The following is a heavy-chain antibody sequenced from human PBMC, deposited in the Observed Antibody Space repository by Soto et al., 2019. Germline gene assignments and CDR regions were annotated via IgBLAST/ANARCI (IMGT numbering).Heavy chain of an antibody. V-gene: IGHV1-69*13. J-gene: IGHJ1*01. CDR1: GGTFSGYS. D-gene: IGHD1-20*01. CDR2: IIPLLGIT. Sequence: SVKVSCKASGGTFSGYSINWVLQAPGQGLEWMGGIIPLLGITDYGQKFQGRITIAADESTGTAYMDLRGLRSEDTAVYYCARDPRSITGTTSSEDFQHWGQGTLVTVSS. CDR3: ARDPRSITGTTSSEDFQH.